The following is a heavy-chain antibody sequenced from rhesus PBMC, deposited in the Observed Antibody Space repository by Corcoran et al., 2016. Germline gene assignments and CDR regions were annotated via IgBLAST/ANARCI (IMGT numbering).Heavy chain of an antibody. D-gene: IGHD3-3*01. CDR1: GVSVRSSNW. CDR3: ARVRRNQLGQDY. V-gene: IGHV4-65*01. J-gene: IGHJ4*01. CDR2: ISGSSGST. Sequence: QVQLQESGPGLVKPSETLSLTCAVSGVSVRSSNWWSWIRQPPGKGMEWIWSISGSSGSTYYNPSLKRRVTISTATSKIQFSLTLSSVTAADTAVYYCARVRRNQLGQDYWGQGVLVTVSS.